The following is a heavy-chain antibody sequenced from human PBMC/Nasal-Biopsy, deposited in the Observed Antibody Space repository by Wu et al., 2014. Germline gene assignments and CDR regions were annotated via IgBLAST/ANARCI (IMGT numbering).Heavy chain of an antibody. CDR2: INIDGTTT. V-gene: IGHV3-74*01. Sequence: RLSCAASALTLSGNWMHWFRQAPGKGLVWVSRINIDGTTTDYADSVKGRFTISRDDAKNTLYLQMNSLRAEDTAVYYCVLDAFGERDSWGQGTLVTVSS. D-gene: IGHD3-10*01. CDR1: ALTLSGNW. J-gene: IGHJ4*02. CDR3: VLDAFGERDS.